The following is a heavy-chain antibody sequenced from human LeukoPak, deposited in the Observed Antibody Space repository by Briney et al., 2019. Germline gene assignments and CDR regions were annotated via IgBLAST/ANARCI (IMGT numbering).Heavy chain of an antibody. V-gene: IGHV1-2*06. CDR1: GYTFTGYY. CDR2: INPNSGGT. Sequence: ASVKVSCKTSGYTFTGYYMHWLRQAPGQGLEWMGRINPNSGGTYYAQKFQGRVTMTRDTSISTSYMELTSLISDDTSVYYCAGGVLHGGGNWFDPWGQGTLVTVSS. D-gene: IGHD3-16*01. CDR3: AGGVLHGGGNWFDP. J-gene: IGHJ5*02.